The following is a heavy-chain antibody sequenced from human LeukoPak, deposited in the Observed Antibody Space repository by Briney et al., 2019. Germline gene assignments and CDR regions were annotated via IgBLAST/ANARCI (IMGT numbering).Heavy chain of an antibody. V-gene: IGHV3-48*04. CDR2: IRSSSDTI. Sequence: GGSLRLSCAASGFRFSSYAMSWVRQAPGKGLEWVSYIRSSSDTIYYADSVKGRFTISRDNAKNSLYLQMNSLRAEDTAVYYCAQGFDYWGQGTLVTVSS. CDR3: AQGFDY. J-gene: IGHJ4*02. CDR1: GFRFSSYA.